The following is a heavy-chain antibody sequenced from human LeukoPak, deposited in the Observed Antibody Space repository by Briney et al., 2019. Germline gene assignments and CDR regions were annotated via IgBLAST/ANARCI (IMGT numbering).Heavy chain of an antibody. V-gene: IGHV3-30*03. D-gene: IGHD2-21*01. J-gene: IGHJ4*02. CDR1: GFTFTSYN. CDR2: ISYDGNIK. CDR3: GRDSVGGGKDRFDC. Sequence: PGRSLRLSCAASGFTFTSYNFHWVRQAPSKGLQWVGFISYDGNIKYEDSVKGRFTISRDNSKNTLYLQMNSLRAEDTAMYYCGRDSVGGGKDRFDCWGQGTLVTVSS.